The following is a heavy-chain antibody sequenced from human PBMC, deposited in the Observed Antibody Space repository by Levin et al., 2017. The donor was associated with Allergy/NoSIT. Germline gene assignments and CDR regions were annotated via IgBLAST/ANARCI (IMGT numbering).Heavy chain of an antibody. CDR2: MSGIGGST. V-gene: IGHV3-23*01. CDR1: GFTFNNYA. D-gene: IGHD1-26*01. Sequence: GESLKISCAASGFTFNNYAMTWVRQVPGKGLEWVSTMSGIGGSTYYADSVKGRFTISRDNSKNTLYLQTNSLRAEDTAVYYCAKYFQAGSYSDAFDIWGQGTMVTVSS. CDR3: AKYFQAGSYSDAFDI. J-gene: IGHJ3*02.